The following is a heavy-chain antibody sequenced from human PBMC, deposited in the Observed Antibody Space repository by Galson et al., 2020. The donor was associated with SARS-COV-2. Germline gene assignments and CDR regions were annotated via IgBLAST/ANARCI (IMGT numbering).Heavy chain of an antibody. CDR3: VRDRGAPDAFNV. J-gene: IGHJ3*01. Sequence: TGGSLTLSCVASGFTFNVYWMHWVRQAPGKGLVWVSRITSDGGGTVYADSVKGRVTVSRDNAKNTLYLHLNSLRAEDTAVYYCVRDRGAPDAFNVWGQGTMVTVSS. CDR1: GFTFNVYW. V-gene: IGHV3-74*01. CDR2: ITSDGGGT. D-gene: IGHD5-12*01.